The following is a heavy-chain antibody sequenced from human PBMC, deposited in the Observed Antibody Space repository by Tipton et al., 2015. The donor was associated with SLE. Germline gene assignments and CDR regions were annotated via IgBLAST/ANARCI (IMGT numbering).Heavy chain of an antibody. CDR3: AREGGITMIGGAWFDP. V-gene: IGHV4-4*02. CDR1: GDSISSDNW. J-gene: IGHJ5*02. CDR2: IYRTGST. D-gene: IGHD3-22*01. Sequence: TLSLTCTVSGDSISSDNWWVWVRQPPGKGLEWIGEIYRTGSTNYNPSLKSRLTISVDNSKNQFSLRLTSVTAADTAVYYCAREGGITMIGGAWFDPWGQGTLVTVSS.